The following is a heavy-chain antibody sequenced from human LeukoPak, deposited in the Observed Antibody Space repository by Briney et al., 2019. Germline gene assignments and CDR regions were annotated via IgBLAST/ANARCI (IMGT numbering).Heavy chain of an antibody. CDR1: GYTFTDYG. CDR3: ARDLSLGRHDYGEPFDY. V-gene: IGHV1-18*01. J-gene: IGHJ4*02. Sequence: GASVKVSCETSGYTFTDYGISWVRQAPGQGPEWMGWISCYNGNTNYVQKFQSRVTMTTDTSTSTAYMELRSLRSEDTAFYHCARDLSLGRHDYGEPFDYWGQGTLVTVSS. CDR2: ISCYNGNT. D-gene: IGHD4-17*01.